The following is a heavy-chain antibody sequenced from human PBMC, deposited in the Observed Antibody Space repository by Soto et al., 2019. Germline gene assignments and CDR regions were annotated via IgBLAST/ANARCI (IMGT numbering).Heavy chain of an antibody. V-gene: IGHV4-34*01. CDR1: GGSFSGYY. Sequence: QVQLQQWGAGLLKPSETLSLTCAVYGGSFSGYYWSWIRHPPGKGLEWIGEINHSGSTNYNPSLKSRVTISVDTSKNQFSLKLSSVTAADTAVYYCAREGVYYDGESDYWGQGTLVTVSS. D-gene: IGHD3-3*01. CDR2: INHSGST. CDR3: AREGVYYDGESDY. J-gene: IGHJ4*02.